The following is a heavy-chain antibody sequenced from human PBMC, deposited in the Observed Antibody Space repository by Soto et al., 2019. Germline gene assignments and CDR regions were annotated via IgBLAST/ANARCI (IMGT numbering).Heavy chain of an antibody. CDR2: IYYSGSA. CDR1: GGSVSSGSYY. J-gene: IGHJ4*02. D-gene: IGHD2-15*01. CDR3: ARVGGYCSGGSCYSFDY. Sequence: SETLSLTCTVSGGSVSSGSYYWSWTRQPPGKGLEWIGHIYYSGSANYNPSLKSRVTISVDTSKNQFSLKLSSVTAADTAVYYCARVGGYCSGGSCYSFDYWGQGTLVTVS. V-gene: IGHV4-61*01.